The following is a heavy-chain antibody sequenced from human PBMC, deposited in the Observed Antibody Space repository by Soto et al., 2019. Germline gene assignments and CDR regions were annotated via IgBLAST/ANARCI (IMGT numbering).Heavy chain of an antibody. CDR1: GGSFSGYY. CDR2: INHSGST. V-gene: IGHV4-34*01. Sequence: SETLSLTCAVFGGSFSGYYWSWIRQPPGKGLEWIGEINHSGSTNYNPSLKSRVTISVDTSKNQFSLKLSSVTAADTAVYYCAREPPGCSGGSCYSFDYWGQGTLVTVSS. J-gene: IGHJ4*02. CDR3: AREPPGCSGGSCYSFDY. D-gene: IGHD2-15*01.